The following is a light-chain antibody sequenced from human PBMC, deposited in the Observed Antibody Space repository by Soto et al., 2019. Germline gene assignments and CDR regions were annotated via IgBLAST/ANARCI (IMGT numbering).Light chain of an antibody. V-gene: IGKV1-5*01. CDR1: QTISNW. Sequence: DIQMTQSPSTLSASIGDRVTITCRASQTISNWLAWYQQQPGKPPRLLIYDASRSQTGVPSRFSGIGSGTEFPLATMSQQSDDVATHHSELYAGHPAHAFGGGSKLEL. CDR2: DAS. J-gene: IGKJ4*01. CDR3: ELYAGHPAHA.